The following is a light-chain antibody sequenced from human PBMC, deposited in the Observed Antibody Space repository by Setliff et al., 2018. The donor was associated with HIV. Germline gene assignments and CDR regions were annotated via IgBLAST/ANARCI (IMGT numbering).Light chain of an antibody. J-gene: IGLJ2*01. CDR3: CSYAGKFTWL. CDR1: SSDVGDYNH. CDR2: DAN. V-gene: IGLV2-11*01. Sequence: QSALTQPRSVSGSPGQSVTISCTGTSSDVGDYNHVSWYQQPPGRAPKLIIYDANKRPSGVPDRFSASKSGNTASLTISGLQAEDEADYYCSYAGKFTWLLGGGTKATVL.